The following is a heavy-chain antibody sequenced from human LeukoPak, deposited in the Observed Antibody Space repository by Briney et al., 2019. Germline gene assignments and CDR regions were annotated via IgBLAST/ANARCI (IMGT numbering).Heavy chain of an antibody. J-gene: IGHJ4*02. CDR2: INANSGDT. V-gene: IGHV1-18*01. CDR3: ARAWPIVIADY. D-gene: IGHD2/OR15-2a*01. CDR1: GYPFTNHG. Sequence: ASVKVSCKTSGYPFTNHGVSWVRRAPGQGLEWMGWINANSGDTNYAQRFQGRLTMTTDTSTTTAYMELRSLSSDDTAVYYCARAWPIVIADYWGQGTLVTVSS.